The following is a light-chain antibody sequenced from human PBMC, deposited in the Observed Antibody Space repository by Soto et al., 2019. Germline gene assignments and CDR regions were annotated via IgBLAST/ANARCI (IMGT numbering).Light chain of an antibody. CDR3: QQYNNWPQT. CDR1: QGISSY. Sequence: AIRMPQSPSSFSASTGDSAPTTCRARQGISSYLAWYQQNPGKAPKLLIYDASSLESGGPSRFSGSGSGTEVTLTISSLQSEDFAVYYCQQYNNWPQTFGQGTKVDIK. V-gene: IGKV1-8*01. CDR2: DAS. J-gene: IGKJ1*01.